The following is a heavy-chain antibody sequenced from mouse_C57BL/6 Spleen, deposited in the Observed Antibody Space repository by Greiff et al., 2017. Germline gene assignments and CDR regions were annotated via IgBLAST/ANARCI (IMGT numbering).Heavy chain of an antibody. J-gene: IGHJ4*01. D-gene: IGHD1-1*02. Sequence: QVQLQQSGAELVMPGASVQMSCKASGYTFTSSCLTLVKQRPGHGLEWIGDIYPGSGSTHYNEKFKSKATLTGDTSSSTAYMQLSSLTSEDSAVYCCAGQAGGYAMDNWGQGNSVTFSS. CDR1: GYTFTSSC. CDR2: IYPGSGST. V-gene: IGHV1-55*01. CDR3: AGQAGGYAMDN.